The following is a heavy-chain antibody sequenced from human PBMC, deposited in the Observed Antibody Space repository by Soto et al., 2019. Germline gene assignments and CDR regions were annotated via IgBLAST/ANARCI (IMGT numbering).Heavy chain of an antibody. CDR1: GDSVSSNSAA. CDR2: TYYRSKWYN. V-gene: IGHV6-1*01. Sequence: SRTLSLTCAISGDSVSSNSAAWNWITQSPSRGLDWMGRTYYRSKWYNDYAVSVKSPITIIPDTPRNQFSLHLNSETPEDTAVYYCARGSTRHFDSWGQGTLVTVSS. CDR3: ARGSTRHFDS. J-gene: IGHJ4*02. D-gene: IGHD2-2*01.